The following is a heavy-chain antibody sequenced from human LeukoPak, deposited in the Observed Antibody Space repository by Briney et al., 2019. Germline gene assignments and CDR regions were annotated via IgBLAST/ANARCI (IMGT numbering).Heavy chain of an antibody. Sequence: ASVKVSCKASGGTSSSYAISWVRQAPGQGLEWMGGIIPIFGTANYAQKFQGRVTITADESTSIAYMELSSLRSEDTAVYYCARDSGYSGYDLAFDYWGQGTLVTVSS. J-gene: IGHJ4*02. CDR2: IIPIFGTA. V-gene: IGHV1-69*13. CDR1: GGTSSSYA. D-gene: IGHD5-12*01. CDR3: ARDSGYSGYDLAFDY.